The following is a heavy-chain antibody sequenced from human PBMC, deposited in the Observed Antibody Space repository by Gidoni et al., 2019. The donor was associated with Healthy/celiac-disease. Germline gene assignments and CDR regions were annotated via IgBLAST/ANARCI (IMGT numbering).Heavy chain of an antibody. CDR1: GGSISSGYYY. J-gene: IGHJ6*02. CDR3: ARDRDYDFWSGSRMDV. V-gene: IGHV4-30-4*01. Sequence: QVQLQESGPGLVKPSQTLSLTCTVSGGSISSGYYYWSWIRQPPGKGLEWIGYIYYSGSTYYNPSLKSRVTISVDTSKNQFSLKLSSVTAADTAVYYCARDRDYDFWSGSRMDVWGQGTTVTVSS. CDR2: IYYSGST. D-gene: IGHD3-3*01.